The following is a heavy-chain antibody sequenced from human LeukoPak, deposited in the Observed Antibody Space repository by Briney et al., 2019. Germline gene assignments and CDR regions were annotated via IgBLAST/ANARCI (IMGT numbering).Heavy chain of an antibody. CDR3: ARGGPLPAAIFDY. J-gene: IGHJ4*02. CDR1: GFSFSSYP. D-gene: IGHD2-2*02. Sequence: GGSLRLSCAASGFSFSSYPMHWVRQAPGKGLEYVSAISSNGGSTYYANSVKGRFTISRDNSKNTLYLQMGSLRAEDMAVYYCARGGPLPAAIFDYWGQGTLVTVSS. V-gene: IGHV3-64*01. CDR2: ISSNGGST.